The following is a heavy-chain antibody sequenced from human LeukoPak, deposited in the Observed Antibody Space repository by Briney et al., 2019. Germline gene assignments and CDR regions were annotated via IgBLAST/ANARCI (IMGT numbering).Heavy chain of an antibody. CDR1: GGSINNYY. CDR3: ARLGGCTTTACYVHWFDP. V-gene: IGHV4-59*01. CDR2: IYYSGST. D-gene: IGHD2-2*01. J-gene: IGHJ5*02. Sequence: PSETLSLTCTVSGGSINNYYWIWLRQPPGKGLEWIGFIYYSGSTNYNPSLKSRVTISVDTSKNQYSLKLTSVTAADTAVYYCARLGGCTTTACYVHWFDPWGQGTLVTVSS.